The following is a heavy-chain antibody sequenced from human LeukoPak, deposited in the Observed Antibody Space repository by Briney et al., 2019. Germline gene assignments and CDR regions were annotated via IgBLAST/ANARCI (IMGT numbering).Heavy chain of an antibody. CDR2: IYYSGST. Sequence: SETLSLTCTVSGGSISSSSYYWGWIRQPPGKGLEWIGSIYYSGSTYYNPSLKSRVTISVDTSKNQFSLKLSSLPAADTAVYYWARGEAYYFDYWGQGTLVTVSS. J-gene: IGHJ4*02. V-gene: IGHV4-39*07. CDR1: GGSISSSSYY. CDR3: ARGEAYYFDY.